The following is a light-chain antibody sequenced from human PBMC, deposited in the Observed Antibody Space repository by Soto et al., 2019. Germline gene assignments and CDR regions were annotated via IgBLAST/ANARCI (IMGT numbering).Light chain of an antibody. J-gene: IGLJ3*02. CDR2: LNDDGSH. CDR1: SGHSTYA. V-gene: IGLV4-69*01. Sequence: LVLTQSPSASASLGASVKLTCTLTSGHSTYAIAWLQHQPEKGPRSLMKLNDDGSHIKGDGIPDRFSGSSSGAERYLTISSLQSEDEADYYCQTWGTGIQVFGGGTKLTVL. CDR3: QTWGTGIQV.